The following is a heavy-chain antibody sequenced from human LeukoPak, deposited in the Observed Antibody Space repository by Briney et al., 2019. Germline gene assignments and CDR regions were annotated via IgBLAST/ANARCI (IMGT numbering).Heavy chain of an antibody. D-gene: IGHD3-10*01. CDR1: SGSISTSNYY. J-gene: IGHJ6*03. CDR3: ARVEEGYGSGRRENYYYYYMDV. Sequence: SETLSLTCTVSSGSISTSNYYWGWVRQPPGKALEWIGNIFYSGSTYYSPSLKSRVTISVDTSKNQFSLKLSSVTAADTAVYYCARVEEGYGSGRRENYYYYYMDVWGKGTTVTISS. CDR2: IFYSGST. V-gene: IGHV4-39*07.